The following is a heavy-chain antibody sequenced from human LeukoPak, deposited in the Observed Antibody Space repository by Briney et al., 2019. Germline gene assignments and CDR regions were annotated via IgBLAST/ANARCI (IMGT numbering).Heavy chain of an antibody. J-gene: IGHJ6*02. D-gene: IGHD2-2*01. V-gene: IGHV4-59*06. CDR1: GGSISSYY. Sequence: SETLSLTCTVSGGSISSYYWSWIRQPPGKGLEWIGYIYYSGSTYYNPSLKSRVTISVDTSKNQFSLKLSSVTAADTAVYYCARGPYYSSTSCYFVDYYYYYGMDVWGQGTTVTVSS. CDR2: IYYSGST. CDR3: ARGPYYSSTSCYFVDYYYYYGMDV.